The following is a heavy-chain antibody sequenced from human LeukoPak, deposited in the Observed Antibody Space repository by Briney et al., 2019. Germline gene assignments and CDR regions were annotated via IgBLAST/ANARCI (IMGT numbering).Heavy chain of an antibody. CDR1: GFTFSSYA. V-gene: IGHV3-30-3*01. D-gene: IGHD7-27*01. CDR3: ARERGLGSLGY. Sequence: GGSLRLSCAASGFTFSSYAMHWVRQAPGKGLEWVAVISYDGSNKYYADSVKGRFTISRDNAKNSLYLQMNSLRAEDTAVYYCARERGLGSLGYWGQGTLVTVSS. CDR2: ISYDGSNK. J-gene: IGHJ4*02.